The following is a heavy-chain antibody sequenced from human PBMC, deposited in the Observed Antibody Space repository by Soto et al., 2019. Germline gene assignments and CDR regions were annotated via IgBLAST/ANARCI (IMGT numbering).Heavy chain of an antibody. V-gene: IGHV3-23*01. CDR2: ISGSGGST. CDR1: GFTFSSYA. D-gene: IGHD1-26*01. CDR3: AKGEGATPGYYYGMDG. Sequence: EVQLLESGGGLVQPGGSLRLSCAASGFTFSSYAMSWVRQAPGKGLEWVSAISGSGGSTYYADSAKGRLTISRDNSKNSLYPEMNSLGAEDTAVYYCAKGEGATPGYYYGMDGWGQGTTVTVSS. J-gene: IGHJ6*02.